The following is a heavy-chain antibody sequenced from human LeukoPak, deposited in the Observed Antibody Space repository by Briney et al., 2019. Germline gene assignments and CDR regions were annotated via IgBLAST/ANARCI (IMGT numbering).Heavy chain of an antibody. CDR3: VIGSYVDIVPGDY. CDR1: AITFSTYA. Sequence: PGGSLRLSCAASAITFSTYAMSWFRQAPGKGLEWVGFIRSKVYGGTTEYAASVKGRFTISRDDSKSIAYLQMNSLKTEDTAVYYCVIGSYVDIVPGDYWGQGTLVTVSS. J-gene: IGHJ4*02. D-gene: IGHD2-2*03. V-gene: IGHV3-49*03. CDR2: IRSKVYGGTT.